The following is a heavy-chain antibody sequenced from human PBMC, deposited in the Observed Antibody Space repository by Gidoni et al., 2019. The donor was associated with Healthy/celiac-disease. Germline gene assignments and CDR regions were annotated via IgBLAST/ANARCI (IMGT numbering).Heavy chain of an antibody. CDR3: ATEDDFWSGYYFDY. Sequence: EVQLLESGGGLVQPGGSLRLSCAASGFTFSIYAMSWVRQAPGKGREWVSAISGSGGSTYYADSVKGRFTISRDNSKNTLYLQMNSLRAEDTAVYYCATEDDFWSGYYFDYWGQGTLVTVSS. D-gene: IGHD3-3*01. CDR1: GFTFSIYA. V-gene: IGHV3-23*01. J-gene: IGHJ4*02. CDR2: ISGSGGST.